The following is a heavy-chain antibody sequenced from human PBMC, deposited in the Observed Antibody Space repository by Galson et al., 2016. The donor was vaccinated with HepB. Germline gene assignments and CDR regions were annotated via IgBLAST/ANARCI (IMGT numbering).Heavy chain of an antibody. CDR2: LSGSGGST. V-gene: IGHV3-23*01. D-gene: IGHD2-2*01. CDR3: AKEGCITSCSKDY. Sequence: LRLSCAASGFTFSSYAMSWVRQAPGKGLEWVSALSGSGGSTYYADSVKGRFTISRDNSMNTLYLQMNSLRAEDTAVYYCAKEGCITSCSKDYWGQGTLVTVSS. J-gene: IGHJ4*02. CDR1: GFTFSSYA.